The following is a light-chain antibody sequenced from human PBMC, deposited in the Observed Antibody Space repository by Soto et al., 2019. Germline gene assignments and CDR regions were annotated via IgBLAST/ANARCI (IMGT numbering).Light chain of an antibody. CDR2: GVS. V-gene: IGKV3-15*01. Sequence: EIVMTQSPATLSVSPGERATLSCRASQSVSSKLAWFQQKPGQAPSLIIYGVSTRATGVPVRFSGSGSGTQFTLTVNSLQSEDFTVYYCQQYNNWPHTVGQGTKVDSK. J-gene: IGKJ2*01. CDR1: QSVSSK. CDR3: QQYNNWPHT.